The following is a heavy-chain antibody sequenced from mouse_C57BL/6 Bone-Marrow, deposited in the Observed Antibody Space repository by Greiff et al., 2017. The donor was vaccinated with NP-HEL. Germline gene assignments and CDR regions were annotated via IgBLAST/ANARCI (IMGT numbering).Heavy chain of an antibody. CDR3: ARDRITMVVRVYYFDY. CDR2: ISDGGSYT. V-gene: IGHV5-4*01. Sequence: EVKLVESGGGLVKPGGSLKLSCAASGFTFSSYAMSWVRQTPEKRLEWVATISDGGSYTYYPDNVKGRFTISRDNAKNNLYLQMSHLKSEDTAMYYCARDRITMVVRVYYFDYWGQGTTLTVSS. D-gene: IGHD1-1*01. J-gene: IGHJ2*01. CDR1: GFTFSSYA.